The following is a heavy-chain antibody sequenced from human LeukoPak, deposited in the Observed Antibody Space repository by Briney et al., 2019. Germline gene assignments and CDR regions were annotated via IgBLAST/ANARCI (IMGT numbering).Heavy chain of an antibody. J-gene: IGHJ6*03. V-gene: IGHV3-43D*03. Sequence: GGSLRHSCAASGFTFDDYAMHWVRHAPGKGLEWVSLISWDGGSTYYADSVKGRFTISRDNSKNSLYLQMNSLRAEDTALYYCAKDWRMATITLDYYYMDVWGKGTTVTVSS. CDR2: ISWDGGST. D-gene: IGHD5-24*01. CDR1: GFTFDDYA. CDR3: AKDWRMATITLDYYYMDV.